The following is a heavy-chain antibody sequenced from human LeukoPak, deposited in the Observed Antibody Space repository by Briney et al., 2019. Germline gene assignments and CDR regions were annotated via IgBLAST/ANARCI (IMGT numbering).Heavy chain of an antibody. CDR3: ARGGLVKYYYDSSGYYWEFSACDY. V-gene: IGHV1-2*06. CDR1: GYTFTGYY. J-gene: IGHJ4*02. Sequence: GVSVKVSCKASGYTFTGYYMHWMRQAPGQGLEWMGRINPNSGGTNYAQKFQGRVTMTRDTSISTAYMELSRLRSDDTAVYYCARGGLVKYYYDSSGYYWEFSACDYWGQGTLVTVSS. CDR2: INPNSGGT. D-gene: IGHD3-22*01.